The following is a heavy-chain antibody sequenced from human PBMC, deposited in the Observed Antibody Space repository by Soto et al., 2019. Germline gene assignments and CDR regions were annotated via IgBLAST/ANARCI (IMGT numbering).Heavy chain of an antibody. CDR1: GYTFTSYG. D-gene: IGHD2-2*01. CDR3: ARTGFVVSAWGFDY. J-gene: IGHJ4*02. CDR2: ISAYNGNT. Sequence: ASVKVSCKASGYTFTSYGIRWVRQAPGQGLEWMGWISAYNGNTNYAQKLQGRVTMTTDTSTSTAYMELRSLRSDDTAVYYCARTGFVVSAWGFDYWGQGTLVTVYS. V-gene: IGHV1-18*01.